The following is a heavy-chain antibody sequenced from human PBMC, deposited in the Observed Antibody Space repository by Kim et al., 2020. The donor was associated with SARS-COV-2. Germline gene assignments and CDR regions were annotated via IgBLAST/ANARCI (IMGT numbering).Heavy chain of an antibody. CDR2: ISWNSGSI. CDR1: GFTFDDYA. CDR3: AKANLGYCSGGSCYSDGYYFDY. D-gene: IGHD2-15*01. Sequence: GGSLRLSCAASGFTFDDYAMHWVRQAPGKGLEWVSGISWNSGSIGYADSVKGRFTISRDNAKNSLYLQMNSLRAEDTALYYCAKANLGYCSGGSCYSDGYYFDYWGQGTLVTVSS. V-gene: IGHV3-9*01. J-gene: IGHJ4*02.